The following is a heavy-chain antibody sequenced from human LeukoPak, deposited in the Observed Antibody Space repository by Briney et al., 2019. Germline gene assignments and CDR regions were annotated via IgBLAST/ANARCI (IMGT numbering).Heavy chain of an antibody. D-gene: IGHD1-26*01. CDR1: GFTFSRFG. CDR3: AKDGAI. Sequence: PGRSLRLSCAASGFTFSRFGMHWVRQAPGKGLEWEAVIWFDGSSTYYADSVKGRFTISRDNSKNTLYLQMNSLRAEDAAVYYCAKDGAIWGQGTLVTVSS. CDR2: IWFDGSST. J-gene: IGHJ4*02. V-gene: IGHV3-33*06.